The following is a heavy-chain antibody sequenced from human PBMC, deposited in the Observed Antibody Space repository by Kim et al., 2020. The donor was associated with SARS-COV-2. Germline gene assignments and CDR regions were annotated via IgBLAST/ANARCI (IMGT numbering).Heavy chain of an antibody. V-gene: IGHV3-9*01. CDR2: RI. CDR3: GKDIFPGGMDV. Sequence: RIVYADSVKGRFTISKDNAKNSVYLQMNSLRGEDTALYYCGKDIFPGGMDVWGQGTTVTVSS. D-gene: IGHD3-9*01. J-gene: IGHJ6*02.